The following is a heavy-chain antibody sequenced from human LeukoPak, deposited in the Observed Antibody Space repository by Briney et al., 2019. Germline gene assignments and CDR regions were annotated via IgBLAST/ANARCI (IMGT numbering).Heavy chain of an antibody. CDR1: GGSFSGYY. J-gene: IGHJ4*02. Sequence: SETLSLTCGVHGGSFSGYYWNWIRQPPGKGLEWIGYIYYSGSTYYNPSLKSRVTISVDTSKNQFSLKLSSVTAADTAVYYCARDLLNEGNHLDYWGQGTLVTVSS. D-gene: IGHD4-23*01. CDR2: IYYSGST. CDR3: ARDLLNEGNHLDY. V-gene: IGHV4-30-4*08.